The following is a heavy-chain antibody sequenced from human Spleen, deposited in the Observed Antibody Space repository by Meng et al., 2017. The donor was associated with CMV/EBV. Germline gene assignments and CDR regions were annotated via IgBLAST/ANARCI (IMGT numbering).Heavy chain of an antibody. CDR1: GFTVSSNY. Sequence: GGSLRLSCAASGFTVSSNYMSWVRQAPGKGLEWVANIKQDGSEKYYVDSVKGRFTISRDNAKNSLYLQMNSLRAEDTAVYYCAREYPHLRGPDYWGQGTLVTVSS. D-gene: IGHD3-3*01. CDR3: AREYPHLRGPDY. V-gene: IGHV3-7*01. J-gene: IGHJ4*02. CDR2: IKQDGSEK.